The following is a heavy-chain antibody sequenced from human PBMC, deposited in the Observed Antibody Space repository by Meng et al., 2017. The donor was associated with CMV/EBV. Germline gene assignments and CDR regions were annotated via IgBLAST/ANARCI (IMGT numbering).Heavy chain of an antibody. Sequence: AASGFAFSSYWMNWVRQAPGKGLVWVSRINTDGSSTDYADSVKGRFTISRDNAKNTLYLQMTSLRAEDTAVYYCARICSGATCAVGNWGQGTLVTVSS. CDR3: ARICSGATCAVGN. J-gene: IGHJ4*02. D-gene: IGHD2-15*01. CDR1: GFAFSSYW. V-gene: IGHV3-74*01. CDR2: INTDGSST.